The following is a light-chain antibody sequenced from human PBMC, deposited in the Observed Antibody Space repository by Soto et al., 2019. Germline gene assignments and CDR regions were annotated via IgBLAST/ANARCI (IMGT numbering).Light chain of an antibody. CDR3: QQYNNWPRA. V-gene: IGKV3-15*01. Sequence: EIGKTQSPATPFVSSGGKTTLSCRASQSVSSNLAWYQQKPGQAPRLLIFGASTRATGIPARFSGSGSGTEFTLTISSLQSEDFAVYYCQQYNNWPRAFGQGTKVDIK. CDR2: GAS. J-gene: IGKJ1*01. CDR1: QSVSSN.